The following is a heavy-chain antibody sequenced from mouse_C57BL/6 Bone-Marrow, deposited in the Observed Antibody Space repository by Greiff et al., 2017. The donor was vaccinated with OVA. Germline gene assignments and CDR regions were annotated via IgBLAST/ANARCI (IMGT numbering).Heavy chain of an antibody. CDR1: GYTFTGYW. CDR2: ILPGSGST. Sequence: VKLMESGAELMKPGASVKLSCKATGYTFTGYWIEWVKQRPGHGLEWIGEILPGSGSTNYNGKFKGKATFTADTSSNTAYMQLSSLTTEDSAIYYCARSGGRAWFAYWGQGTLVTVSA. CDR3: ARSGGRAWFAY. J-gene: IGHJ3*01. V-gene: IGHV1-9*01.